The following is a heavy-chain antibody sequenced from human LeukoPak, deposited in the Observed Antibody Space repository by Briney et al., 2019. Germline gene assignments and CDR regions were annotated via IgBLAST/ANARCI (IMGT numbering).Heavy chain of an antibody. V-gene: IGHV1-2*02. CDR2: INANSGGT. D-gene: IGHD3-10*01. Sequence: GASVKVSCKACGYTFTGYYMHWVRQAPGQGLEGMGWINANSGGTNYAQKFQGRVTMTRDTSISTAHMELSRLRSDDTAVYYCAAGSYYTYFDYWGQGTLVTVSS. CDR3: AAGSYYTYFDY. CDR1: GYTFTGYY. J-gene: IGHJ4*02.